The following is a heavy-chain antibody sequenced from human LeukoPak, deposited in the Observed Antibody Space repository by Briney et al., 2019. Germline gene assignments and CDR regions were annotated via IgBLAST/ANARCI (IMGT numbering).Heavy chain of an antibody. D-gene: IGHD3-10*01. V-gene: IGHV3-9*01. J-gene: IGHJ4*02. CDR1: GFTFDDYA. CDR2: ISWNSGST. CDR3: AKDIGFGEFVYYFDY. Sequence: PGGSLRLSCAASGFTFDDYAMHWVRQAPGKGLEWVSGISWNSGSTGYADSVKGRFTISRDNAKNSLYLQMNSLRAEDTALYYCAKDIGFGEFVYYFDYWGQGTLVTVSS.